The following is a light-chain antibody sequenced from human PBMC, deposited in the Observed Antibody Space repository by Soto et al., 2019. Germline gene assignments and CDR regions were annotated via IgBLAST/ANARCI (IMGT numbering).Light chain of an antibody. Sequence: QSLLTRPASVSGSPGQSIIISCSGSSNDVGGYNLVSWYQHHPDKAPKVIIYEGTKRPSGLSTRFSGSKSGNTASLTISGLQAEDEADYYCCSYAGGRTYVFGSGTKVTVL. CDR2: EGT. J-gene: IGLJ1*01. V-gene: IGLV2-23*01. CDR3: CSYAGGRTYV. CDR1: SNDVGGYNL.